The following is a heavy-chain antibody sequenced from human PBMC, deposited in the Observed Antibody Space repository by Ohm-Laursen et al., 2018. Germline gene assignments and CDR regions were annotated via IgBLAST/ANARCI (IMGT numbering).Heavy chain of an antibody. D-gene: IGHD4-23*01. J-gene: IGHJ4*02. CDR1: GYTFTSYD. Sequence: ASVKVSCKVSGYTFTSYDINWVRQAAGQGLEWVGWMKPNSGSTGYAQKFQGRVTMTRNTSRSTAYMELSSLRSEDTAVYYCARGAPVGTGFDYWGQGTLVTVSS. V-gene: IGHV1-8*01. CDR2: MKPNSGST. CDR3: ARGAPVGTGFDY.